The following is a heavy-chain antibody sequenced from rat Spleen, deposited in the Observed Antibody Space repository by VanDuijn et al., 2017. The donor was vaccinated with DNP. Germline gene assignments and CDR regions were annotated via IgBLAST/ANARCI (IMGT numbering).Heavy chain of an antibody. Sequence: EVQLVESGGDLVQPGRSLKVSCVVSGFTFNNYWMTWIRQVPGKGLEWVASITTSGDSTSSPDSVKGRFTISRDNSKNTQYLQMDSLRSEDTATYYCATEQLWAMDAWGQGTSVTVSS. CDR2: ITTSGDST. CDR3: ATEQLWAMDA. J-gene: IGHJ4*01. CDR1: GFTFNNYW. D-gene: IGHD1-2*01. V-gene: IGHV5-31*01.